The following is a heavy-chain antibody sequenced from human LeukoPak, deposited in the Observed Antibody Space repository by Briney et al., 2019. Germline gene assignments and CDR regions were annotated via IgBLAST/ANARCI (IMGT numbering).Heavy chain of an antibody. V-gene: IGHV4-59*01. Sequence: SETLSLTCTVSGGSISSYYWSWIRQPPGKGLEWIGYIYYSGSTNYNPSLKSRVTISVDTSKNQLSLKLSSVTAADTAVYYCAITPGGGDFYFDYWGQGTLVTVSS. CDR2: IYYSGST. CDR1: GGSISSYY. J-gene: IGHJ4*02. D-gene: IGHD4-17*01. CDR3: AITPGGGDFYFDY.